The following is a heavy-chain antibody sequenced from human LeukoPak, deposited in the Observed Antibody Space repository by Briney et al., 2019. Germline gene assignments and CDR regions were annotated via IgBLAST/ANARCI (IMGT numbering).Heavy chain of an antibody. CDR3: ARGLSRREYFDH. CDR1: GFTFSSYA. V-gene: IGHV3-30*03. D-gene: IGHD2-2*01. Sequence: PGGSLRLSCAASGFTFSSYAMSWVRQAPGKGLEWVAFISNDEKSIYYADSVKGRFTISRDNSRSTLYLQLNSLRAEDTAVYYCARGLSRREYFDHWGQGTLVTV. CDR2: ISNDEKSI. J-gene: IGHJ1*01.